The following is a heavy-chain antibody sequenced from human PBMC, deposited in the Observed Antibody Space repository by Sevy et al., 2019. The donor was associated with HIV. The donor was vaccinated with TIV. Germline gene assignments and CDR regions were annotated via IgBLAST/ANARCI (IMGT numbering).Heavy chain of an antibody. Sequence: GGSLRLSCAASGFTFSSYWMSWVRQAPGKGLEWVANIKQDGSEKYYVDHVKGRFTISRDNAKNSLYLQMNSLRAEDTAVYYCARVDSSGYYPAFDIWGQGTMVTVSS. D-gene: IGHD3-22*01. J-gene: IGHJ3*02. CDR1: GFTFSSYW. V-gene: IGHV3-7*01. CDR2: IKQDGSEK. CDR3: ARVDSSGYYPAFDI.